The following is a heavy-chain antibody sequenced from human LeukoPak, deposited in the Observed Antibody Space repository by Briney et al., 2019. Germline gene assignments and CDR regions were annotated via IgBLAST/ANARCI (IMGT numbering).Heavy chain of an antibody. Sequence: SETLSLTRTVSGGSISSYYWSRIRQPPGKGLEWIGYIYYSGSTNYNPSLKSRVTISVDTSKNQFSLKLSSVTAADTAVYYCARQRQYYDFFDYWGQGTLVTVSS. CDR1: GGSISSYY. CDR2: IYYSGST. J-gene: IGHJ4*02. CDR3: ARQRQYYDFFDY. V-gene: IGHV4-59*08. D-gene: IGHD3-3*01.